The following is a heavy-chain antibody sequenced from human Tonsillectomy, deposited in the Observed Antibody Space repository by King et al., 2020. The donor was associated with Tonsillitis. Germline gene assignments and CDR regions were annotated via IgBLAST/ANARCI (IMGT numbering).Heavy chain of an antibody. CDR1: GFSFSSYA. Sequence: VQLVESGGGLVQPEGSLRLSCAASGFSFSSYAMSWVRQAPGKGLEWVSAISGSGGSTYSADSVKGRFTISRDNSKNTLYLQMNSLRVEDTAVYYCAKDKVATMPRDAFDFWGQGTMVTVSS. V-gene: IGHV3-23*04. J-gene: IGHJ3*01. CDR2: ISGSGGST. D-gene: IGHD5-12*01. CDR3: AKDKVATMPRDAFDF.